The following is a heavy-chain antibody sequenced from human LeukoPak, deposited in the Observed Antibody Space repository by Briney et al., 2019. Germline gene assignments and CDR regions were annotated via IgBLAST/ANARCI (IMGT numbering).Heavy chain of an antibody. CDR2: IKHSGST. CDR1: GGSFSGYY. J-gene: IGHJ6*03. Sequence: SETLSPTCAVYGGSFSGYYWSWIRQPPGKGLESIGEIKHSGSTNYNPSLKSRVTISVDTSKNQFSLKLSSVTAADTAVYYCARGGTRFIYCSSTSCKNYMDVWGKGTTVTVSS. V-gene: IGHV4-34*01. D-gene: IGHD2-2*01. CDR3: ARGGTRFIYCSSTSCKNYMDV.